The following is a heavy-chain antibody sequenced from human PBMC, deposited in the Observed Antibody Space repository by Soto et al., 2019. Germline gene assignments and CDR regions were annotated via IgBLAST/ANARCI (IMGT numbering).Heavy chain of an antibody. CDR3: AKDHLSEQWLPQYYFDY. CDR2: INAGNGNT. D-gene: IGHD6-19*01. Sequence: ASVKVSCTASGYTFTSYAMHWVRQAPGQRFEWMGWINAGNGNTKYSQKFQGRVTITRDTSASTAYMELSSLRAEDTAVYYCAKDHLSEQWLPQYYFDYWGQGTLVTVSS. V-gene: IGHV1-3*01. J-gene: IGHJ4*02. CDR1: GYTFTSYA.